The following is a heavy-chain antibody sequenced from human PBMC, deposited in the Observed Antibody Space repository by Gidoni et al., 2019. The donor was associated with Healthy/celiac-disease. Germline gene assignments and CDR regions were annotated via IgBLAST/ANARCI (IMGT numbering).Heavy chain of an antibody. CDR2: IYTSGST. D-gene: IGHD6-19*01. CDR1: GCSISSYY. CDR3: ARYSSGWALDYHYGMDV. Sequence: QVQLQESGPGLVKPSETLSLTCTVSGCSISSYYWSWIRPPAGKGLEWIGRIYTSGSTNYNPSLKSRVTMSVDTSKNQFSLKLSSVTAADTAVYYCARYSSGWALDYHYGMDVWGQGTTVTVSS. V-gene: IGHV4-4*07. J-gene: IGHJ6*02.